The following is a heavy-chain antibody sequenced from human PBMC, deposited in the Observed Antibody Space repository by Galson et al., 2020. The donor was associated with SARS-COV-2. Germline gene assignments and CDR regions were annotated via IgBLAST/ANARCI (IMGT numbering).Heavy chain of an antibody. D-gene: IGHD3-22*01. J-gene: IGHJ5*02. CDR1: GGSISSGDYY. V-gene: IGHV4-30-4*01. CDR2: IYYSGST. Sequence: ETSETLSLTCTVSGGSISSGDYYWSWIRQPPGKGLEWIGYIYYSGSTYYNPSLKSRVTISVDTSKNQFSLKLSSVTAADTAVYYCARGGAVGYSWFDPWGQGTLVTVSS. CDR3: ARGGAVGYSWFDP.